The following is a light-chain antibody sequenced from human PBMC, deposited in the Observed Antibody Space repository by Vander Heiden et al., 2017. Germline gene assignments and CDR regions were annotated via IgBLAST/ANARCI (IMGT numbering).Light chain of an antibody. CDR2: KAS. V-gene: IGKV1-5*03. CDR1: QSISSW. J-gene: IGKJ1*01. Sequence: DIQMTKSPSTLSASVGDRVTITCRASQSISSWLAWYQQKPGKAPKLLIYKASSLESGVPSRFSGSGSGTEFTLTISGLQPDDFATYYCQQYNSYSATFGQGTKVEIK. CDR3: QQYNSYSAT.